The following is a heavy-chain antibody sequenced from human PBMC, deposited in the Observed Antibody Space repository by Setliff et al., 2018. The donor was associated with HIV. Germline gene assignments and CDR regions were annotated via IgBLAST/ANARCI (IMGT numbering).Heavy chain of an antibody. Sequence: ASVKVSCKASGYTFSNYGITWVRQAPGPGLEWMGWITSYNGNTNYAKKFKGRVTMTTDTSTSIAYMELKSLRSEDTAVYYCARDHHSGCGSNFPWYSDLWGRGTLVTVSS. D-gene: IGHD1-26*01. CDR3: ARDHHSGCGSNFPWYSDL. J-gene: IGHJ2*01. CDR2: ITSYNGNT. CDR1: GYTFSNYG. V-gene: IGHV1-18*01.